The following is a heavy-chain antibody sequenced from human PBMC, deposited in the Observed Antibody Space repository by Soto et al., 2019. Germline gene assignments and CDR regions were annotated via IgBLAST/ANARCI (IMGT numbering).Heavy chain of an antibody. CDR3: AREGVSSAARVSFDY. Sequence: PSVPLSLTCTVSDGSIISRGYYWSWIRQHPGKGLEWIGYIYYSGSTYYNPSLKSRVTISVDTSKNQFSLKLSSVTAADTAVYYCAREGVSSAARVSFDYWGQGPLLSVSS. CDR1: DGSIISRGYY. J-gene: IGHJ4*02. CDR2: IYYSGST. V-gene: IGHV4-31*03. D-gene: IGHD6-13*01.